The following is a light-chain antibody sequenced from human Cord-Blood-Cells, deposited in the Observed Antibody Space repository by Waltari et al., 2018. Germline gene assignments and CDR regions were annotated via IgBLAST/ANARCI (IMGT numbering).Light chain of an antibody. CDR3: QAGDSSTVV. CDR1: KLGDKY. J-gene: IGLJ2*01. V-gene: IGLV3-1*01. Sequence: SYELTQPPSVSVSPGQTASIPCSGDKLGDKYACWYQQKPGQSPVLVIYQDSKRPSGIPGRFCGSNSGKTATLTISGTQAVDEADYYCQAGDSSTVVFGGGTRLTVL. CDR2: QDS.